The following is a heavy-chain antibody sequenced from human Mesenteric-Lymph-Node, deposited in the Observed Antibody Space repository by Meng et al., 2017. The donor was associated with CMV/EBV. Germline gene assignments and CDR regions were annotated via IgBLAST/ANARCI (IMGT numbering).Heavy chain of an antibody. V-gene: IGHV4-39*01. Sequence: SETLSLTCTVSGGSIRNIDSYWGWIRQPPGKGLEWIGNIYYSGSPYFNPSLRSRVTISIDTSTNQFSRNLTSVTAADTAVYHCARRLPGQWFDPWGRGILVTVSS. J-gene: IGHJ5*02. CDR2: IYYSGSP. CDR1: GGSIRNIDSY. CDR3: ARRLPGQWFDP.